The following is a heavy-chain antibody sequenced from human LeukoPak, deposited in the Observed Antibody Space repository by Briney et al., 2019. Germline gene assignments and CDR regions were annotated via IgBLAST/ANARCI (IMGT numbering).Heavy chain of an antibody. CDR2: MNPNSGNT. CDR1: GYTFTSYD. Sequence: GASVKVSCKASGYTFTSYDINWVRQATGQGLEWMGWMNPNSGNTGYAQKFQGRVIITRNTSISTAYMELSSLRSEDTAVYYCARLESYCGGDCYSNWFDPWGQGTLVTVSS. CDR3: ARLESYCGGDCYSNWFDP. J-gene: IGHJ5*02. D-gene: IGHD2-21*02. V-gene: IGHV1-8*03.